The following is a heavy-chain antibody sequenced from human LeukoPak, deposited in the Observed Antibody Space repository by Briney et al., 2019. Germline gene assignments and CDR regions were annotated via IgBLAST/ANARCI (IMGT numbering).Heavy chain of an antibody. Sequence: GGSLRLSCAASGFTFSSYWMSWVRQAPGKGLEWVANIKQDGSEKYYVDSVKGRFTISRDNAKNSLYLQMNSLRAEDTAVYHCAREAHSSIAARPFDYWGQGTLVTVSS. CDR3: AREAHSSIAARPFDY. J-gene: IGHJ4*02. CDR1: GFTFSSYW. D-gene: IGHD6-6*01. CDR2: IKQDGSEK. V-gene: IGHV3-7*01.